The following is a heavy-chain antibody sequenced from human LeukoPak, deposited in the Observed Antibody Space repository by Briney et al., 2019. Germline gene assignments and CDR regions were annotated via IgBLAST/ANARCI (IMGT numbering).Heavy chain of an antibody. V-gene: IGHV1-18*01. CDR1: GYTFTDYG. Sequence: PPASVKVSCKASGYTFTDYGISWVRQAPGQGLEWMGWVSAYKGNTNYAQRFQGRVTMTTDTSTSTAYMELRSLRSDDTAVYYCARTYNSGYLDLVYGAQETLVTVSS. D-gene: IGHD3-10*01. J-gene: IGHJ4*02. CDR2: VSAYKGNT. CDR3: ARTYNSGYLDLVY.